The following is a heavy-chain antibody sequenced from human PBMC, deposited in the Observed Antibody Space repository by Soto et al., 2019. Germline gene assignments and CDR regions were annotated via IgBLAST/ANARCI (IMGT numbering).Heavy chain of an antibody. D-gene: IGHD3-22*01. V-gene: IGHV3-23*01. CDR1: GFAFSSYA. CDR3: AKDLMQIVVAYQFDY. Sequence: EVQLLESGGGLVQPGGSLRLSCAASGFAFSSYAMSWVRQAPGKGLEWVSAISGSGGSTYYADSVKGRFTISRDNSKNTLYLQMNSLRAEDTAVYYCAKDLMQIVVAYQFDYWGQGTLVTVSS. CDR2: ISGSGGST. J-gene: IGHJ4*02.